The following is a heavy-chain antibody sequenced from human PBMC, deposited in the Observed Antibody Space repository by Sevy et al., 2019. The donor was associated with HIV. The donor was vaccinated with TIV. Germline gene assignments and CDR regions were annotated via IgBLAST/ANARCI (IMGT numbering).Heavy chain of an antibody. CDR3: TTDQDLADYYDSSGYYARCYYFDY. J-gene: IGHJ4*02. Sequence: GGSLRLSCAASGFTFSNAWMSWVRQAPGKGLEWVGRIKSKTDGGTTDYAAHVKGRFTISKDESKNTLYLEMNSLKTEDNAVYYWTTDQDLADYYDSSGYYARCYYFDYWGQGTLVTVSS. V-gene: IGHV3-15*01. D-gene: IGHD3-22*01. CDR1: GFTFSNAW. CDR2: IKSKTDGGTT.